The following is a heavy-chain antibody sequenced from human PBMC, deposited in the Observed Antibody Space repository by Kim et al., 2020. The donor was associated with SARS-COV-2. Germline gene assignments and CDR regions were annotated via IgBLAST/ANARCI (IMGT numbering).Heavy chain of an antibody. J-gene: IGHJ4*02. CDR2: GGTK. CDR3: TTDGHIH. Sequence: GGTKDYAAPVKGRFTISRDDSKNTLYLQMNSLKTEDTAVYYCTTDGHIHWGQGTLVTVSS. V-gene: IGHV3-15*01.